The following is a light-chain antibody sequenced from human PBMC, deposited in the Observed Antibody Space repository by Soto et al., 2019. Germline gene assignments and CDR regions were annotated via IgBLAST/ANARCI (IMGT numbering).Light chain of an antibody. CDR2: AAS. CDR1: QSISSW. V-gene: IGKV1-5*01. CDR3: QQYNSYSKT. J-gene: IGKJ1*01. Sequence: DIQITQSPSTLSASVGDRVTITCRASQSISSWLAWYQQKPGNAPKLLIYAASSLESGVPSRFSGSGSGTEFTLTISSLQPDDSASYYCQQYNSYSKTFGQGTKVDIK.